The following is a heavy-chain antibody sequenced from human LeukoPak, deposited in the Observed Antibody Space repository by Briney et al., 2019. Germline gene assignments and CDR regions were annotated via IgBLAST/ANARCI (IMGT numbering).Heavy chain of an antibody. CDR3: ARAPMVRGVLIGWFDP. V-gene: IGHV4-30-2*01. D-gene: IGHD3-10*01. Sequence: SLVNGVCVGYSKSGDHCGRRILQTKGKGLEWNGCSYHSGSTYYNPSLKSRVTISVDRSNNQFSLKLSSVTAADTAVYYCARAPMVRGVLIGWFDPWGQGTLVTVSS. CDR1: VGYSKSGDHC. CDR2: SYHSGST. J-gene: IGHJ5*02.